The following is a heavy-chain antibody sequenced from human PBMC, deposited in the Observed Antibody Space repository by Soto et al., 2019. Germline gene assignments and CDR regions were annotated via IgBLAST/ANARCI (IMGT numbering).Heavy chain of an antibody. CDR2: IYSGGST. V-gene: IGHV3-53*01. D-gene: IGHD2-2*01. CDR3: ARDSPAAIDY. CDR1: GFTVSSNY. J-gene: IGHJ4*02. Sequence: GGSLRLSCAASGFTVSSNYMSWVRQAPGKGLEWVSVIYSGGSTYYADSVKGRFTISRDNSKNTLYLQMNSPRAEDTAVYYCARDSPAAIDYWGQGTLVTVSS.